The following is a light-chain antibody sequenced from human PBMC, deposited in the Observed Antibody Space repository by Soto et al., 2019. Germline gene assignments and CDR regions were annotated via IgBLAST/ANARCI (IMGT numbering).Light chain of an antibody. J-gene: IGLJ1*01. Sequence: QSALTQPPSASGSPGQSVTISCAGTINDVGGYNYVSWYQQHPGKVPHLMIYQVTKRHSGVPDRFSASNSDTTASLPISGFKAEDEGACSCMSYAGSSRFVFGTGTKLTVL. CDR2: QVT. CDR1: INDVGGYNY. CDR3: MSYAGSSRFV. V-gene: IGLV2-8*01.